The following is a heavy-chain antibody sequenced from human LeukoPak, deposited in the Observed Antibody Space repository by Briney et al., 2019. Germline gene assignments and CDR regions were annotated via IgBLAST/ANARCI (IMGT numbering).Heavy chain of an antibody. D-gene: IGHD5-18*01. CDR1: GYTFTNYG. V-gene: IGHV1-18*04. J-gene: IGHJ4*02. CDR3: AREKRGYSYGYLDY. CDR2: ISAYNGNT. Sequence: PSEKVYSKASGYTFTNYGNSRVRQPPRQRPEYIRWISAYNGNTNYAQKLQGRVTMTTDTSTSTAYMELRSLRSDDTAVYYCAREKRGYSYGYLDYWGQGTLVTVSS.